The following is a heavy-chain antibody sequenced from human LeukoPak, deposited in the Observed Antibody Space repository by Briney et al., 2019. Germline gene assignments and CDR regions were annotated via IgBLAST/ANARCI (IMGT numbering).Heavy chain of an antibody. V-gene: IGHV4-39*07. D-gene: IGHD1-14*01. J-gene: IGHJ4*02. CDR3: ARGTGMEDLYFDY. CDR2: IYYSGST. Sequence: SETLSLTCTVSGGSISSSSYYWGWIRQPPGKGLEWIGSIYYSGSTNYNPSLKSRVTISVDTSKNQFSLKLSSVTAADTAVYYCARGTGMEDLYFDYWGQGTLVTVSS. CDR1: GGSISSSSYY.